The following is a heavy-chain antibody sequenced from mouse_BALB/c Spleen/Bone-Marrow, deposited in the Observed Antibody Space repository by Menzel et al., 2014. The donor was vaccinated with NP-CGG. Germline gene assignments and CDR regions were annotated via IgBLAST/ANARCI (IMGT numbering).Heavy chain of an antibody. Sequence: QVQLQQSGAELARPGASVKLSCKASGYTFTSYWMQWVKQRPGQGLEWIGAIYPGDGDTRYTQKFKGKATLTADKSSSTAYMQLSSLASEDPAVYYCARWDDYDAWFAYWGQGTLVTVSA. CDR3: ARWDDYDAWFAY. CDR2: IYPGDGDT. J-gene: IGHJ3*01. V-gene: IGHV1-87*01. D-gene: IGHD2-4*01. CDR1: GYTFTSYW.